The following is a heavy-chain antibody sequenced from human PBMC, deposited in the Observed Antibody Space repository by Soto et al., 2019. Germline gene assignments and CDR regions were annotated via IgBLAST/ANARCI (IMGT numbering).Heavy chain of an antibody. CDR1: GFTFSNYG. CDR2: VWHDGKTK. CDR3: ARDRGSDDPIDY. V-gene: IGHV3-33*01. D-gene: IGHD3-10*01. Sequence: QVQLVESGGGVVQPARSLRLSCAASGFTFSNYGMHWVRQAPGKGLEWVAVVWHDGKTKYYADSVEGRFTISRDNSRNTLFLQMNSLRADDTAVYHCARDRGSDDPIDYWGQGTLVTVSS. J-gene: IGHJ4*02.